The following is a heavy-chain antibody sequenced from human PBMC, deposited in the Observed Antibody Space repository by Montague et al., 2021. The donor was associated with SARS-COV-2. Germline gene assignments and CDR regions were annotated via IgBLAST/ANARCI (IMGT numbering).Heavy chain of an antibody. V-gene: IGHV4-38-2*02. CDR1: GLSISSGYY. CDR2: RYQNGAT. J-gene: IGHJ4*02. CDR3: TRSRVGIFDFSYFDS. Sequence: SETLSLTCSVSGLSISSGYYWGWIRQTPGKVLEWIGSRYQNGATYYSPFLNRPVTILLDTTKNQFSLILTSVTAADTAVYYCTRSRVGIFDFSYFDSWGQGSLVIVSS. D-gene: IGHD3-3*01.